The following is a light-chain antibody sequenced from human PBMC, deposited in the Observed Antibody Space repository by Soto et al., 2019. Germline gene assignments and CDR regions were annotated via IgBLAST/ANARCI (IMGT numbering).Light chain of an antibody. J-gene: IGKJ1*01. Sequence: DIQMTQSPSSLSASVGDGVTITCRASQSISSYLNWYQQIPGKAPKCLIYSASSLQSGVPPRFSGSGSGTDFTLTISSLQPEDFATYYCQQSYSIQGTFGQGTKVDIK. V-gene: IGKV1-39*01. CDR2: SAS. CDR1: QSISSY. CDR3: QQSYSIQGT.